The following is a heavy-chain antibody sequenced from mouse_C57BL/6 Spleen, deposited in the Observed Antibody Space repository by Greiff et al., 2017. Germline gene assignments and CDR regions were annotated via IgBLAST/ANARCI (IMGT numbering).Heavy chain of an antibody. V-gene: IGHV1-53*01. CDR1: GYTFTSYW. J-gene: IGHJ2*01. D-gene: IGHD1-1*01. CDR2: INPSNGGT. Sequence: QVQLQQPGTELVKPGASVKLSCKASGYTFTSYWMHWVKQRPGQGLEWIGNINPSNGGTNYNEKFKSKATLTVAKYSSTAYMQLSSLTSEDSAVYYCARPYYYGSSSDFFDYGGQGTTLTVSS. CDR3: ARPYYYGSSSDFFDY.